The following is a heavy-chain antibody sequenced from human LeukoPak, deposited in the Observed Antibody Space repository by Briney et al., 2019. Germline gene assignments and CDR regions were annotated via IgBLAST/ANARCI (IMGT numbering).Heavy chain of an antibody. V-gene: IGHV3-23*01. J-gene: IGHJ3*01. Sequence: GGSLRLSCAASGFTFSSYAMSWVRQAPGKGLEWVSAISGSGGSTYYADSVKGRFTISRDNAKNSLYLQMNSLRAEDTAVYYCARDRDYNDSSGYYDAFDLWGQGTMVTVSS. CDR2: ISGSGGST. CDR3: ARDRDYNDSSGYYDAFDL. D-gene: IGHD3-22*01. CDR1: GFTFSSYA.